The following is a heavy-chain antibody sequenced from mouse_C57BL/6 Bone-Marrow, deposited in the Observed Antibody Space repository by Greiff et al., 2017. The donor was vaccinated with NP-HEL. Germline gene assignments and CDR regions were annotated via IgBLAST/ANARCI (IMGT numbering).Heavy chain of an antibody. J-gene: IGHJ1*03. Sequence: VHLVESGAELVRPGASVTLSCKASGYTFTDYEMHWVKQTPVHGLEWIGAIDPETGGTAYNQKFKGKAILTADKSSSTAYMELRSLTSEDSAVYYGLYYGSRGPNWYFDVWGTGTTVTVSS. CDR3: LYYGSRGPNWYFDV. V-gene: IGHV1-15*01. D-gene: IGHD1-1*01. CDR2: IDPETGGT. CDR1: GYTFTDYE.